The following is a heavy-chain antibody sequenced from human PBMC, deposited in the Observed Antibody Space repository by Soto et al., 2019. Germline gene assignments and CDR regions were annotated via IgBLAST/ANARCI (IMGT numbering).Heavy chain of an antibody. D-gene: IGHD3-16*02. CDR3: AKDIFDYVWGNYRYIPY. CDR2: ISYDGSNQ. V-gene: IGHV3-30*18. Sequence: QVQLVESGGGVVQPGRSLRLSCAASGFTFSSYGMHWVRQAPGKGLEWVAVISYDGSNQYYADSVKGRFTISRDNSKNKLYLQMNSLRAADTAVYYRAKDIFDYVWGNYRYIPYWGQGTLVTVSS. CDR1: GFTFSSYG. J-gene: IGHJ4*02.